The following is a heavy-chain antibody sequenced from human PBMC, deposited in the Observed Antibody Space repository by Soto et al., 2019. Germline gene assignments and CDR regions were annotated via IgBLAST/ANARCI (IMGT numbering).Heavy chain of an antibody. V-gene: IGHV1-69*01. Sequence: QVQLVQSGAEVKKPGSSVKVSCKASGGTFSSYAISWVRQAPGQGLEWMGGIIPISGTAKYAQKFQGRVKITADESTSTAYMELSSLRSEETAVYYCARSQGSSTSLEIYYYYYYGMDVWGQGTTVTVSS. J-gene: IGHJ6*02. CDR3: ARSQGSSTSLEIYYYYYYGMDV. D-gene: IGHD2-2*01. CDR1: GGTFSSYA. CDR2: IIPISGTA.